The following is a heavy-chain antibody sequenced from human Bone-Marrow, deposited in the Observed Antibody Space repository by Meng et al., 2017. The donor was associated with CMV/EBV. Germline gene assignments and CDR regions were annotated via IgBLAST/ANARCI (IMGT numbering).Heavy chain of an antibody. CDR2: ISSSNGYI. Sequence: GGSLRLSCAASGFTFSSYNMNGVRQAPGKGREWVSYISSSNGYIYYADSVKGRFTISRDNAKNSLYLQMNSLRAEDTAVYYCTGTYYFDSSGFSLPYWGQGTLVTVSS. J-gene: IGHJ4*02. CDR3: TGTYYFDSSGFSLPY. V-gene: IGHV3-21*01. D-gene: IGHD3-22*01. CDR1: GFTFSSYN.